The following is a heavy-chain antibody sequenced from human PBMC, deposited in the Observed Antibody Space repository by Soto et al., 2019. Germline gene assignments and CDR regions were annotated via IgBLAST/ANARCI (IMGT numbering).Heavy chain of an antibody. J-gene: IGHJ6*03. CDR2: ISYDGSEK. CDR3: AKAGEEQLLDYYYYMDV. Sequence: QVQLVESGGGVVQPGRSLRLSCAASGFTFSSYVMHWGRQAPGKGLEWVTRISYDGSEKYYADSVKGRFTISRDNSKNTLYLQMSSLRAEDTAEYYCAKAGEEQLLDYYYYMDVWGKGTTVTVSS. V-gene: IGHV3-30*18. CDR1: GFTFSSYV. D-gene: IGHD2-2*01.